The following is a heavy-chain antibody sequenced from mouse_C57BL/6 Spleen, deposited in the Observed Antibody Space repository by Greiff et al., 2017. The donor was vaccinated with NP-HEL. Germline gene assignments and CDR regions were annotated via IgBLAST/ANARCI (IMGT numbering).Heavy chain of an antibody. Sequence: QVQLQQPGAELVKPGASVKLSCKASGYTFTSYWMHWVKQRPGQGLEWIGMIHPNSGSTNYNEKFKSKATLTVDKSSSTAYMQLSSLTSEDSAVYDCARGDYGSSYFDYWGQGTTLTVSS. J-gene: IGHJ2*01. CDR2: IHPNSGST. CDR1: GYTFTSYW. D-gene: IGHD1-1*01. CDR3: ARGDYGSSYFDY. V-gene: IGHV1-64*01.